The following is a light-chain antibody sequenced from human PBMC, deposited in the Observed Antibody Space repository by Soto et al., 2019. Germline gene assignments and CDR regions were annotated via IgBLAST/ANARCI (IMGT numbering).Light chain of an antibody. Sequence: EIVMTQSPATLSLSPGQRASLSSRASQSVSSNLAWYQQKPGQAPRLLIYGASTRASDTPDRFSGSGSVTELALTISRLQSEDFAVYYCQQHNNWPITCGQGTRLEIK. CDR2: GAS. V-gene: IGKV3D-15*01. J-gene: IGKJ5*01. CDR1: QSVSSN. CDR3: QQHNNWPIT.